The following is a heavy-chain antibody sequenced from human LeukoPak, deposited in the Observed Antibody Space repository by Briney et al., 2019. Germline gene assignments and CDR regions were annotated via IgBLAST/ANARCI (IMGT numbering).Heavy chain of an antibody. CDR3: ARAPSGWSDYWYFEL. D-gene: IGHD6-19*01. CDR2: IYSGGVT. CDR1: GLTVSSYY. J-gene: IGHJ2*01. Sequence: PSGTLTLSCAASGLTVSSYYMSWYRQAPVKGLECVSLIYSGGVTYYADSVKGRFIISRDNSKNTLFLQMNSLTAEDKAVYYCARAPSGWSDYWYFELWGRGTLVTVSS. V-gene: IGHV3-53*01.